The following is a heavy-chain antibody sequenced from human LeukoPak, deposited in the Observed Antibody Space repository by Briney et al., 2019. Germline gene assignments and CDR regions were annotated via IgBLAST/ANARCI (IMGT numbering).Heavy chain of an antibody. D-gene: IGHD6-19*01. CDR1: GFTFDDYA. V-gene: IGHV3-9*01. Sequence: GRSLRLSCAASGFTFDDYAMHWVRHAPGKGLEWVSGISWNSGSIGYADSVKGRFTISRDNAKNSLYLQMNSLRAEDTALYYCAKDRWNIAVAGYDYWGQGTLVTVSS. CDR2: ISWNSGSI. J-gene: IGHJ4*02. CDR3: AKDRWNIAVAGYDY.